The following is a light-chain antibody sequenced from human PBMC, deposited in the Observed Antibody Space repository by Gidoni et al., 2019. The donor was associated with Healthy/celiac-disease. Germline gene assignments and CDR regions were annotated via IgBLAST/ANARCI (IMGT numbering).Light chain of an antibody. CDR2: EVS. CDR1: SSDVGSYNL. CDR3: CSYAGSVV. J-gene: IGLJ2*01. V-gene: IGLV2-23*02. Sequence: SALTQPASVSGSPGQSITISCPGTSSDVGSYNLVSWYQQHPGKAPKLMIYEVSKRPSGVPNRFSGSKSGNTASLTISGLQAEDEAEYYCCSYAGSVVFGGGTKLTVL.